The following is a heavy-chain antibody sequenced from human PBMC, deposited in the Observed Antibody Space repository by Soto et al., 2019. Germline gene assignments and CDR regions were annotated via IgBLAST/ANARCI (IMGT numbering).Heavy chain of an antibody. Sequence: EVQLVESGGGLIQPGGSLRLSCAASGFTFSSTDMHWVRQAPGKGLEWVSLIYSSGSTSYADSVKVRFTISRDNSKNTLYLQMSKLRAVDTAVYYCATRPWYPGPPWGQGTRVTVSS. CDR3: ATRPWYPGPP. V-gene: IGHV3-53*01. CDR2: IYSSGST. J-gene: IGHJ3*01. D-gene: IGHD6-13*01. CDR1: GFTFSSTD.